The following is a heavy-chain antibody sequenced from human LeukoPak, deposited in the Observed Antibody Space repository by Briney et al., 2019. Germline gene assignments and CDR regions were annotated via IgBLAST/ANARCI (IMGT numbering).Heavy chain of an antibody. CDR2: INHSGST. Sequence: SETLSLTCAVYGGSFSGYYWSWIRQPPGKGLEWIGEINHSGSTHYNPSHRSRLPISRHSSKHHVSLKLSSVTAADTAVYYCARGAGVSTTDVWVKGTTVTVSS. V-gene: IGHV4-34*01. D-gene: IGHD2-8*01. CDR1: GGSFSGYY. J-gene: IGHJ6*04. CDR3: ARGAGVSTTDV.